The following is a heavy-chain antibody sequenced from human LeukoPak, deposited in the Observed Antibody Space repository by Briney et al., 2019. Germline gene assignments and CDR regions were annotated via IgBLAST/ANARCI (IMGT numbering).Heavy chain of an antibody. D-gene: IGHD2-15*01. V-gene: IGHV3-30*18. CDR2: ISYGGNNK. J-gene: IGHJ5*02. CDR1: GFIFTSYA. CDR3: AKDIRGGHGGNWFDP. Sequence: PGGSLRLSCTASGFIFTSYAMHWVRQAPGKGLEWVAVISYGGNNKYYADSVKGRFTISRDNSKNTLYLQMNSLRAEDTAVYYCAKDIRGGHGGNWFDPWGQGTLVTVSS.